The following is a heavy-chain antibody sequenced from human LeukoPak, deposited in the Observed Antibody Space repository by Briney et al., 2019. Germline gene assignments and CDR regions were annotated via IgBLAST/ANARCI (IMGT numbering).Heavy chain of an antibody. CDR3: ARDAFDFWSGFGDY. CDR2: ISWDGGST. V-gene: IGHV3-43D*03. CDR1: GFTFDDYA. D-gene: IGHD3-3*01. J-gene: IGHJ4*02. Sequence: GGSLRLSCAASGFTFDDYAMHWVRQAPGKGLQWVSLISWDGGSTYYADSVKGRFTISRDNAKNSLYLQMNSLRAEDTAVYYCARDAFDFWSGFGDYWGQGTLVTVSS.